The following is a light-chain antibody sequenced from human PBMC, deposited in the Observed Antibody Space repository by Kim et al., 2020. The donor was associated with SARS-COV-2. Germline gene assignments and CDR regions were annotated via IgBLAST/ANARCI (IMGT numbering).Light chain of an antibody. Sequence: DIQMTQSPSSLSASVGDRVTITCRASQDISRYLNWYQQKPGKAPKLLIYTASSLQSGVPSTFTGSGSETDFTLTISSLQPEDFATYYCQQTYSASRTFGQGTKVDIK. CDR2: TAS. J-gene: IGKJ1*01. V-gene: IGKV1-39*01. CDR1: QDISRY. CDR3: QQTYSASRT.